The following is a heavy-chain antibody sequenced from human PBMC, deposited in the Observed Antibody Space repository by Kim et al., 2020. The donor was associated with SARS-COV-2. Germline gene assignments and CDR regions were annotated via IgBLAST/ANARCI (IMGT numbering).Heavy chain of an antibody. CDR2: ISSDGGST. CDR3: VTRNYYNSGSYYEGAPFDF. V-gene: IGHV3-64*05. CDR1: GFTFSNYA. Sequence: GGSLRLSCSASGFTFSNYAMHWVRQAPGKGLEYVSAISSDGGSTYYADSVKGRFTISRDNSKNMLYVHMSSLRVEDTAIYYCVTRNYYNSGSYYEGAPFDFWGQGTLVTVSS. J-gene: IGHJ4*02. D-gene: IGHD3-10*01.